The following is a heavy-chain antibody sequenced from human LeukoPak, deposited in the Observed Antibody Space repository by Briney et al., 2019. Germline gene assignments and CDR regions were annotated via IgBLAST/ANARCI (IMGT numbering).Heavy chain of an antibody. CDR1: GYTFTAYY. D-gene: IGHD2-15*01. V-gene: IGHV1-2*02. CDR3: ARAGFCSAGSCYVFDY. CDR2: ISPNSGGT. J-gene: IGHJ4*02. Sequence: ASVKVSCKASGYTFTAYYIHWVRQAPGQGLEWMGWISPNSGGTFYAQTFQGRVAMTRDTSISTVYMDLSSLRSDDTAIYFCARAGFCSAGSCYVFDYWGQGSLVPVSS.